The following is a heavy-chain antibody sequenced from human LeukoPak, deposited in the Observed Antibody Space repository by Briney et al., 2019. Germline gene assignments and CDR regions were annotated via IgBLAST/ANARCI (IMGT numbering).Heavy chain of an antibody. CDR2: ISGSGGST. CDR3: AKNVREADWYYYYMDV. Sequence: GGSLRLSCAASGFTFSSYGMSWVRQAPGKGLEWVSAISGSGGSTYYAHSVKGRFIISRDNSKNTLYLQMNSLRAEDTAVYYCAKNVREADWYYYYMDVWGKGTTVTVSS. J-gene: IGHJ6*03. CDR1: GFTFSSYG. D-gene: IGHD3-9*01. V-gene: IGHV3-23*01.